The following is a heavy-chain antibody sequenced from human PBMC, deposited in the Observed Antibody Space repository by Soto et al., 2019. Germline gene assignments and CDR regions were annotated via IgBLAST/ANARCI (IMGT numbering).Heavy chain of an antibody. CDR1: GYTFTNYY. D-gene: IGHD5-12*01. J-gene: IGHJ4*02. CDR2: INLNSGGT. Sequence: ASVKVSCKASGYTFTNYYMHWVRQAPGQGLEWMGWINLNSGGTNYAQKFQGRVTMTRDTSTSTVYMELSRLRSDDTALYYCASNKISRRDGYNVDYWGQGTLVTVYS. CDR3: ASNKISRRDGYNVDY. V-gene: IGHV1-2*02.